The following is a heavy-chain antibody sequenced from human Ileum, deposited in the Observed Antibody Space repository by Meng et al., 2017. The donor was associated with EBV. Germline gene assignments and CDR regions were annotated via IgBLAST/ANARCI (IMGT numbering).Heavy chain of an antibody. V-gene: IGHV4-28*01. J-gene: IGHJ4*02. CDR3: ARNVPGTSAYYD. CDR2: IYYSGST. CDR1: GYSISSTNW. D-gene: IGHD3-22*01. Sequence: QVQLQESGPGLVKPSEPPSLTCAVSGYSISSTNWWGWIRQPPGKGLEWIGYIYYSGSTSYNPSLKSRVTMSVDTSKNQFSLNLNSVTAVDTAVYYCARNVPGTSAYYDWGQGTLVTVSS.